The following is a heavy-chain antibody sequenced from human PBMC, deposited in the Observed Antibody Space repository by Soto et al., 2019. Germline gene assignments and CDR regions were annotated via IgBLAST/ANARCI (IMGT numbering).Heavy chain of an antibody. V-gene: IGHV3-30*18. CDR2: ISYDGSNK. CDR1: GFTFSSYG. CDR3: ANETPYDVQGMDV. Sequence: QVQLVESGGGVVQPGRSLRLSCAASGFTFSSYGMHWVRQAPGKGLEWVAVISYDGSNKYYADSVKGRFTISRDNSKNTLYLQMNSLRAEVTAVYYCANETPYDVQGMDVWGQGTTVTVSS. D-gene: IGHD5-12*01. J-gene: IGHJ6*02.